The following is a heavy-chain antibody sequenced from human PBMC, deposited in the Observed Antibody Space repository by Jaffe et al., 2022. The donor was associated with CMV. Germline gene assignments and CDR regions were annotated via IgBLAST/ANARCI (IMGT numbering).Heavy chain of an antibody. CDR2: IKEDGSAK. J-gene: IGHJ4*02. Sequence: EVLLVESGGGLVQPGGSLRLSCAASGFTFTTHWMSWVRQAPGKGLEWVANIKEDGSAKYYVDSVKGRFTVSRDNAKNSLYLQMNSLRAADTAVYYCAKTRSVAGTGFDHWGQGTLVTVSS. V-gene: IGHV3-7*03. CDR1: GFTFTTHW. D-gene: IGHD6-19*01. CDR3: AKTRSVAGTGFDH.